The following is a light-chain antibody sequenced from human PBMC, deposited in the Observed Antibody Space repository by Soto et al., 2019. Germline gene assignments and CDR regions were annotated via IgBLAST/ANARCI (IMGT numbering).Light chain of an antibody. CDR3: SSYARSNVQV. Sequence: QSALTQSPSVSGSLGQSITISCTGTSSDIGSYNYVSWFQQHPGKAPKLIIYDVSMTPSGVPDRFSGSNSGNTASLTISGLQAEDEADYYCSSYARSNVQVFGAGTKVTVL. CDR1: SSDIGSYNY. V-gene: IGLV2-11*01. CDR2: DVS. J-gene: IGLJ1*01.